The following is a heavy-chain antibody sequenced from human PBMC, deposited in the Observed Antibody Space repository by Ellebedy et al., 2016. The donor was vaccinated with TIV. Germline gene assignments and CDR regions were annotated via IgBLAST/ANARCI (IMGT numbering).Heavy chain of an antibody. CDR2: IYYSGST. CDR3: ARVKLDTAMVADYYYYGMDV. CDR1: GGSISSYY. V-gene: IGHV4-59*01. D-gene: IGHD5-18*01. J-gene: IGHJ6*02. Sequence: SETLSLTCTVSGGSISSYYWSWIRQPPGKGLEWIGYIYYSGSTNYNPSLKSRVTISVDTSKNQFSLKLSSVTAADTAVYYCARVKLDTAMVADYYYYGMDVWGQGTTVTVSS.